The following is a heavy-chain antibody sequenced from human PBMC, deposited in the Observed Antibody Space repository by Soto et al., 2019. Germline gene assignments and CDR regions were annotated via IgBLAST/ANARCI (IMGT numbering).Heavy chain of an antibody. Sequence: QVQLVQSGAEVKKPGASVKVSCKASGYTFTSYAMHWVRQAPGQRLEWMGWINAGNGNTKYSQKFQGRVTITRDTSASAAYMELISLRSEDTAVYYCARDWCSSTSCYRGGSDYYGMDVWGQGTTVTVSS. CDR1: GYTFTSYA. CDR3: ARDWCSSTSCYRGGSDYYGMDV. D-gene: IGHD2-2*01. V-gene: IGHV1-3*01. J-gene: IGHJ6*02. CDR2: INAGNGNT.